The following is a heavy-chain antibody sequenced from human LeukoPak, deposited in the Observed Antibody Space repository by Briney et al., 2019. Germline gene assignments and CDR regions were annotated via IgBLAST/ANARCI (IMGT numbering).Heavy chain of an antibody. Sequence: PSETLSLTCTVSGGSISSGGYYWSWIRQHPGKGLEWIGYIYYSGSTNYNPSLKSRVTISVDTSKNQFSLKLSSVTAADTAVYYCARGSSVYYDILTGYFDYWGQGTLVTVSS. CDR3: ARGSSVYYDILTGYFDY. J-gene: IGHJ4*02. D-gene: IGHD3-9*01. CDR1: GGSISSGGYY. CDR2: IYYSGST. V-gene: IGHV4-61*08.